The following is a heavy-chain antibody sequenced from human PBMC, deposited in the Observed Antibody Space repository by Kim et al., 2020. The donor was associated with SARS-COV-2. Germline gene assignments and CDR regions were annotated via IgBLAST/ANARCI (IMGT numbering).Heavy chain of an antibody. Sequence: GGSLRLSCAASGFTFDDYAMHWVRQAPGKGLEWVSGISWNSGSIGYADSVKGRFTISRDNAKNSLYLQMNSLRAADTALYYCAKDIGYSSGCPDYWGQGT. V-gene: IGHV3-9*01. J-gene: IGHJ4*02. CDR3: AKDIGYSSGCPDY. D-gene: IGHD6-19*01. CDR2: ISWNSGSI. CDR1: GFTFDDYA.